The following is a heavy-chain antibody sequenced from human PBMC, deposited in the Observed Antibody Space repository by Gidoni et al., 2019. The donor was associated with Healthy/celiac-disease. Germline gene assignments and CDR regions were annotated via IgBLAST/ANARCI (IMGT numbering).Heavy chain of an antibody. Sequence: EVQLVASGGGLVQPGGSLIPSCAASAFTFSSFEMNWVRQAPGKGLEWVTYISSSGSTIYYADSVKGRFTITRDNAKNSLYLQMNSLRAEDTAVYYCARGSGWYYFDYWGQGTLVTVSS. CDR3: ARGSGWYYFDY. CDR2: ISSSGSTI. CDR1: AFTFSSFE. J-gene: IGHJ4*02. D-gene: IGHD6-19*01. V-gene: IGHV3-48*03.